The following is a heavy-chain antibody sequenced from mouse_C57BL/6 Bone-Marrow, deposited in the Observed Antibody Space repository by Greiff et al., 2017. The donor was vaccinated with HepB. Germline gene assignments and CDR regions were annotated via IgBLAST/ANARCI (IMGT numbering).Heavy chain of an antibody. J-gene: IGHJ2*01. CDR3: ARQAYSNSFDY. Sequence: DVKLVESGGGLVQPGGSLKLSCAASGFTFSDYYMYWVRQTPEKRLEWVAYISNGGGSTYYPDTVKGRFTISRDNAKNTLYLQMSRLKSEDTAMYYCARQAYSNSFDYWGQGTTLTVSS. CDR2: ISNGGGST. D-gene: IGHD2-5*01. CDR1: GFTFSDYY. V-gene: IGHV5-12*01.